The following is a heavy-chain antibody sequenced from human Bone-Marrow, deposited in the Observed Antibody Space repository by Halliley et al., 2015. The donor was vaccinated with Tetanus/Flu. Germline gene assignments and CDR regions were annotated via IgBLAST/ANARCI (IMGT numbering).Heavy chain of an antibody. V-gene: IGHV4-4*02. CDR3: ARSRIPARPRGKSDFDY. D-gene: IGHD6-6*01. CDR1: GGSISSDNW. J-gene: IGHJ4*02. CDR2: IYHTGST. Sequence: TLSLTCGASGGSISSDNWWGWVRQPPGKGLEWIGEIYHTGSTSYNPSLKSRVTISVDKSKNQFSLNLTSVTAADTAMYYCARSRIPARPRGKSDFDYWGQGTLVTVSS.